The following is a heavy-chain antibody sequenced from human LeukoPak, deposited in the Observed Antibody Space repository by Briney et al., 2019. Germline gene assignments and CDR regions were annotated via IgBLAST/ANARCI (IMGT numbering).Heavy chain of an antibody. V-gene: IGHV3-23*01. CDR1: GFTFSSYA. J-gene: IGHJ4*02. CDR2: ISGSGGST. CDR3: AKGYGSSGYLVDY. Sequence: PGGSLRLSCAASGFTFSSYAMSWVRQAPGKGLEWVSAISGSGGSTYYADSVKGRFTISRDNSKNKLYLQVNSLRAEDTAVYYCAKGYGSSGYLVDYWGRGTLVTVSS. D-gene: IGHD3-22*01.